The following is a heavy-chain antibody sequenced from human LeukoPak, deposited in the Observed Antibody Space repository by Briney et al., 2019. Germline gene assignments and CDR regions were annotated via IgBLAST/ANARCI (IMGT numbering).Heavy chain of an antibody. D-gene: IGHD3-22*01. CDR3: ARPLDSSGYPIDH. Sequence: GGSLRLSCAASGFTFATYSMNWVRQVPGKGLEWVSAISSSSGYMYYADSVRGRYTISRDNAKNSVYLQMNSLRAEDTAVYYCARPLDSSGYPIDHWGQGALVTVSS. CDR1: GFTFATYS. CDR2: ISSSSGYM. J-gene: IGHJ4*02. V-gene: IGHV3-21*04.